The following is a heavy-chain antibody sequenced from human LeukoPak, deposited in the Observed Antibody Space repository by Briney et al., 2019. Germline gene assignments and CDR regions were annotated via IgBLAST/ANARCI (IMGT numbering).Heavy chain of an antibody. CDR1: GFTFSNYA. V-gene: IGHV3-23*01. D-gene: IGHD2-15*01. Sequence: GGSLGLSCAASGFTFSNYAMTWVRQAPGKGLEWVSSISGSGETTYYADSVKGRLSISRDNSKNTLYLQMNSLRAEDTAVYYCAKDPRSFVGRPPDSWGQGTLVTVSS. J-gene: IGHJ4*02. CDR2: ISGSGETT. CDR3: AKDPRSFVGRPPDS.